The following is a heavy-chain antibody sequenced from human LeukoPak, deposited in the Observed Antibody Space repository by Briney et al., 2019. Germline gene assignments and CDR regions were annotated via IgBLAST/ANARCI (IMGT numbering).Heavy chain of an antibody. V-gene: IGHV4-34*01. CDR1: GGSFSGYY. CDR3: ARARGYRYFDY. D-gene: IGHD1-1*01. J-gene: IGHJ4*02. Sequence: SETLSLTCAVYGGSFSGYYWSWIRQPPGKGLEWIGEINHSGSTNYNPSLKSRVTISVDTSKNQFSLKLSSVTAADTAVYYCARARGYRYFDYWGQGTLVTVSS. CDR2: INHSGST.